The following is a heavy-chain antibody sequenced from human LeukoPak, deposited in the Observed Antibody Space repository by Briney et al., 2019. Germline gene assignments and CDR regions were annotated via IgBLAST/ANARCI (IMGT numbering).Heavy chain of an antibody. Sequence: GESLKISCKGSGYSFTSYWIGWVRQMPGKGLEWMGIIYPGDSDTRYSPSFQGQVTIPADKSISTAYLQWSSLKASDTAMYYCARRLYCSSTSCSAHFDYWGQGTLVTVSS. D-gene: IGHD2-2*01. CDR1: GYSFTSYW. CDR3: ARRLYCSSTSCSAHFDY. CDR2: IYPGDSDT. V-gene: IGHV5-51*01. J-gene: IGHJ4*02.